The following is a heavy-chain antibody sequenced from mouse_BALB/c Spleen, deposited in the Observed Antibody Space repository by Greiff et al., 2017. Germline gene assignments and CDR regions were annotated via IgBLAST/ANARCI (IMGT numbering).Heavy chain of an antibody. V-gene: IGHV1S34*01. CDR1: GYSFTGYY. Sequence: LVKTGASVKISCKASGYSFTGYYMHWVKQSHGKSLEWIGYISCYNGATSYNQKFKGKATFTVDTSSSTAYKQFNSLTSEDSAVYYCARRGYGNYANAMDYWGQGTSVTVSS. CDR3: ARRGYGNYANAMDY. CDR2: ISCYNGAT. J-gene: IGHJ4*01. D-gene: IGHD2-10*02.